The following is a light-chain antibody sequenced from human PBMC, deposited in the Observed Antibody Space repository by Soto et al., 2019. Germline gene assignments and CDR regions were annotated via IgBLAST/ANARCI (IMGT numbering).Light chain of an antibody. CDR3: QSYDSSLSGFVV. J-gene: IGLJ2*01. CDR1: SSNIGAGYD. V-gene: IGLV1-40*01. CDR2: GSN. Sequence: QSLLTQPPSVSGAPGQRVTISCTGSSSNIGAGYDVHWYQQLPGTAPKLLISGSNNRPSGVPDRFSGSKSGTSASLAITGLQAEDEADYYCQSYDSSLSGFVVFGGGTKVTVL.